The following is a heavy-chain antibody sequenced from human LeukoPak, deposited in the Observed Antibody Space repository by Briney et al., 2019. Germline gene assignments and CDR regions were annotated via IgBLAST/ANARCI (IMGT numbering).Heavy chain of an antibody. J-gene: IGHJ4*02. Sequence: GGPLRLSCAASGFTFSDYYMSWIRQAPGKGLEWVSYISSSSSYTNYADSVKGRFTISRDNAKNSLYLQMNSLRAEDTAVYYCARSGSIAVVVPAATLVDYWGQGTLVTVSS. D-gene: IGHD2-2*01. V-gene: IGHV3-11*03. CDR2: ISSSSSYT. CDR1: GFTFSDYY. CDR3: ARSGSIAVVVPAATLVDY.